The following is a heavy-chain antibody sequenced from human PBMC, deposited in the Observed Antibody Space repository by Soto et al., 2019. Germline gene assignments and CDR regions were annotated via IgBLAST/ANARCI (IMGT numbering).Heavy chain of an antibody. V-gene: IGHV1-3*01. D-gene: IGHD4-17*01. CDR2: INAGNGNT. CDR1: GYTFTSYG. J-gene: IGHJ1*01. CDR3: AITTVSIPAAFQH. Sequence: GASVKLSCKASGYTFTSYGISWVRQAPGQGLEWMGWINAGNGNTKYSQKFQGRVTITRDTSASTAYMELSSLRSEDTAVYYCAITTVSIPAAFQHWGQGTLVTVSS.